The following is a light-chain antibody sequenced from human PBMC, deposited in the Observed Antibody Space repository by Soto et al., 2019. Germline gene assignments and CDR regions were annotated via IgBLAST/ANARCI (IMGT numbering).Light chain of an antibody. CDR3: QQGSDWPLT. CDR2: GAS. Sequence: EIVLTQCPATLSLSPGERATLSCRASQSVSRYLDWYQQKPGQAPRLLISGASNGATGIPARFSGSGSGTDFTLTISSLEPDDFAVYYCQQGSDWPLTFGGGTRVEI. J-gene: IGKJ4*01. CDR1: QSVSRY. V-gene: IGKV3-11*01.